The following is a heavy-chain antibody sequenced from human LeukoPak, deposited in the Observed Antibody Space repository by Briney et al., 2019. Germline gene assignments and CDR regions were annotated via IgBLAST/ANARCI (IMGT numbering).Heavy chain of an antibody. CDR2: INFSGTT. CDR1: GGSLSGSY. V-gene: IGHV4-4*07. D-gene: IGHD6-13*01. CDR3: ASRRGHIAAAGTDY. Sequence: PSETLSLTCSVSGGSLSGSYWSWIRQSAGERPEYIGRINFSGTTNYNPSLRSRVTISVDTSKNQFSLKLSSVTAADTAVYYCASRRGHIAAAGTDYWGQGTLVTVSS. J-gene: IGHJ4*02.